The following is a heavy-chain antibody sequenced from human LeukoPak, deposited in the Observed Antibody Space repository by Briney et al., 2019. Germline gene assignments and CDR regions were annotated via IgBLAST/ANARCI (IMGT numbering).Heavy chain of an antibody. CDR1: GFSVSVYW. CDR3: AREWQGGIAAAGTRIEGDY. J-gene: IGHJ4*02. D-gene: IGHD6-13*01. Sequence: PGGSLRLSCAVAGFSVSVYWMTWVRQAPGKGLEWVANIKQDGSEKNYVDSVKGRFTISRDNAENSLFLQMNSLRVEDTAVYYCAREWQGGIAAAGTRIEGDYWGQGTLVAVSS. V-gene: IGHV3-7*01. CDR2: IKQDGSEK.